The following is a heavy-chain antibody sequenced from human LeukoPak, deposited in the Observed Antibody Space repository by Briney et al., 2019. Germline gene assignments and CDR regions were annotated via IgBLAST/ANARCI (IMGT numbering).Heavy chain of an antibody. J-gene: IGHJ2*01. CDR1: GGTFSSYA. V-gene: IGHV1-69*05. D-gene: IGHD7-27*01. CDR3: ARAPSWGSYWYFDL. Sequence: GASVKVSCKASGGTFSSYAISWVRQAPGQGLEWMGGIIPIFGTANYAQKFQGRVTITTDESTSTAYMELSSLRSEDTAVYYCARAPSWGSYWYFDLWGRGTLVTVSS. CDR2: IIPIFGTA.